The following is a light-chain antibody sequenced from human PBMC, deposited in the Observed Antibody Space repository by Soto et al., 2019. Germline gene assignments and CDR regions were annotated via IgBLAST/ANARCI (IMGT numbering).Light chain of an antibody. CDR1: SSNIGSNY. CDR2: SNN. V-gene: IGLV1-47*02. Sequence: QSVLTQPPSASGTPGQRVTISCSGSSSNIGSNYVYWYQQLPGTAPKLLIYSNNQRPSGVPDRFSGSKSGTSASLAISGLRSEDEADYYCAAWDDSLSGLVVFGGGTKLT. CDR3: AAWDDSLSGLVV. J-gene: IGLJ2*01.